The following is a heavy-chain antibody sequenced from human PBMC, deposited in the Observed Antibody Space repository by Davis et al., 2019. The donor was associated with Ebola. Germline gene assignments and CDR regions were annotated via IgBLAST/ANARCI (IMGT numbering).Heavy chain of an antibody. CDR1: GFTFSSYS. CDR2: ISRSSSYI. D-gene: IGHD2/OR15-2a*01. CDR3: ASSGNMAIATPWFDP. V-gene: IGHV3-21*04. Sequence: PGGSLRLSCAASGFTFSSYSMNWVRQAPGKGLEWVSSISRSSSYIYYADSVKGRFTISRDNSKNTLYLQMNSLRAEDTAVYYCASSGNMAIATPWFDPWGQGTLVTVSS. J-gene: IGHJ5*02.